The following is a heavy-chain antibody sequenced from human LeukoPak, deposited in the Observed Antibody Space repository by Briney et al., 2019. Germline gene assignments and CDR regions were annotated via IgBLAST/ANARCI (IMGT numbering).Heavy chain of an antibody. CDR2: IYHTGST. J-gene: IGHJ4*02. V-gene: IGHV4-38-2*02. CDR1: GYSISSGYY. D-gene: IGHD3-22*01. Sequence: PSETLSLTCTVSGYSISSGYYWGWIRQPPGKGLEWIGIIYHTGSTYYNPSLKSRVTISVDTSKNQFSLKLNSVTAADTAVYYCARNYDSSGYYSGFDYWGQGTLVTVSS. CDR3: ARNYDSSGYYSGFDY.